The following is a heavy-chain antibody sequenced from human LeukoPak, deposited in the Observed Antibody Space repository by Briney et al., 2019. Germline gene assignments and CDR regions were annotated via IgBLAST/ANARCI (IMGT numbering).Heavy chain of an antibody. CDR2: MDPSDSYT. CDR1: GCSFISYW. J-gene: IGHJ4*02. Sequence: IFSWGSGCSFISYWISCLRRLPAKSREWMGSMDPSDSYTNYNPSFQGHVTISADKSINNAYLQRRSLKASDTALYYCARRDGYNPLDYWGQGTLVTVSS. V-gene: IGHV5-10-1*01. D-gene: IGHD5-24*01. CDR3: ARRDGYNPLDY.